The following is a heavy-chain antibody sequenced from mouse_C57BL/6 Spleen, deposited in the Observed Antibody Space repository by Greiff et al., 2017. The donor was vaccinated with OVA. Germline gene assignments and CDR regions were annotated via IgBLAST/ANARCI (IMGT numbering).Heavy chain of an antibody. J-gene: IGHJ4*01. Sequence: VHLVESGAELARPGASVKLSCKASGYTFTSYGISWVKQRTGQGLEWIGEIYPRSGNTYYNEKFKGKATLTADKSSSTAYMELRSLTSEDSAVYFCARPLRLRDDYAMDYWGQGTSVTVSS. D-gene: IGHD3-2*02. V-gene: IGHV1-81*01. CDR1: GYTFTSYG. CDR2: IYPRSGNT. CDR3: ARPLRLRDDYAMDY.